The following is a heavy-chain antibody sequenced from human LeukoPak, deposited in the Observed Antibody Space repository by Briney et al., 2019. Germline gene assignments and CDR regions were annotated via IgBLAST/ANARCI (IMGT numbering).Heavy chain of an antibody. CDR1: GGSISSFY. D-gene: IGHD6-13*01. CDR3: ARVTGYRIEDYFDY. V-gene: IGHV4-4*07. CDR2: IYTSGST. J-gene: IGHJ4*02. Sequence: PSETLSLTCSVSGGSISSFYWSWIRQPAGKGLEWIGHIYTSGSTNDNPSLKSRVTISVETSKNEFSLKLRSVTAADTAVYYCARVTGYRIEDYFDYWGQGTLVTVSS.